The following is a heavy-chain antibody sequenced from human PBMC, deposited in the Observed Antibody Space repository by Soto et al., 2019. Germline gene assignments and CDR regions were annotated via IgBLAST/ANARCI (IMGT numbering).Heavy chain of an antibody. J-gene: IGHJ4*01. Sequence: PSETLSSPALSLMAPSVAILFTGRGSASIQGRAWSGLGYIYYRGNTYYRPSLKSRVSISIDTSQNQFSLRLNSVTAADTAVYYCARSGYGSSDFDHWGQGTLVTVSS. CDR1: MAPSVAILFT. CDR3: ARSGYGSSDFDH. CDR2: IYYRGNT. D-gene: IGHD6-13*01. V-gene: IGHV4-31*03.